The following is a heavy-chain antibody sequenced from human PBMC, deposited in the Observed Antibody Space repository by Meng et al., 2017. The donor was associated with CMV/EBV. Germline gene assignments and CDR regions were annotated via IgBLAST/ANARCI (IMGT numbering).Heavy chain of an antibody. CDR3: ARDTIFRSLDY. CDR1: GGSISSYY. J-gene: IGHJ4*02. Sequence: SETLSLTCTVSGGSISSYYWSWIRQPPGKGLEWIGYIYYSGSTNYNPSLKSRVAISVDTPKNQFSLKLSSVTAADTAVYYCARDTIFRSLDYWGQGTLVTVSS. V-gene: IGHV4-59*01. D-gene: IGHD3-3*01. CDR2: IYYSGST.